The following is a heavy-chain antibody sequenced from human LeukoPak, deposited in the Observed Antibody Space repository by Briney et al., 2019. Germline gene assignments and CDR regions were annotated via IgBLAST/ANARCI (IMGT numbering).Heavy chain of an antibody. CDR1: GFTFNTYA. J-gene: IGHJ4*02. D-gene: IGHD3-10*01. CDR2: IWHDGRHK. V-gene: IGHV3-33*01. CDR3: AREIFGSGSYPDL. Sequence: GRSLTLFCAVSGFTFNTYAMQWARNAPDRAREWVALIWHDGRHKFYSNSERGQYTITRDNSKNTVYLQMNSLRPEHTSVYYCAREIFGSGSYPDLWGQGTLVSVSS.